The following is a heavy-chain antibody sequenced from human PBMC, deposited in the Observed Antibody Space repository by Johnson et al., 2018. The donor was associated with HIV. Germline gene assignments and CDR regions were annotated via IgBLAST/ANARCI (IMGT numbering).Heavy chain of an antibody. CDR1: GFTFGDYA. CDR3: ASVGSSGFFSAFDI. J-gene: IGHJ3*02. CDR2: ISSSGTTV. V-gene: IGHV3-48*03. Sequence: VQLVESGGGLVQPGRSLRLSCTASGFTFGDYAMTWIRQTPGKGLEWVSYISSSGTTVYYADSVKGRFTISRANAKNSLYLQMNSLRAEDTAVYYCASVGSSGFFSAFDIWGQGTMVTVSS. D-gene: IGHD6-19*01.